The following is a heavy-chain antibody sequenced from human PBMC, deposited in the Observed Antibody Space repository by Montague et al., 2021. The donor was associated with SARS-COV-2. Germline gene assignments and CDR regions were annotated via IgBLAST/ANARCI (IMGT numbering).Heavy chain of an antibody. CDR3: ARSRSGSYLDAFDI. Sequence: SLRLSCVASVFTFSSYAMHLVRQAPGKGLEWVAVISYDGSNKYYAYSXKVRFTISRDNSKNTLYLQMNSLRAEDTAVYYCARSRSGSYLDAFDIWGQGTMVTVSS. D-gene: IGHD1-26*01. CDR1: VFTFSSYA. J-gene: IGHJ3*02. CDR2: ISYDGSNK. V-gene: IGHV3-30-3*01.